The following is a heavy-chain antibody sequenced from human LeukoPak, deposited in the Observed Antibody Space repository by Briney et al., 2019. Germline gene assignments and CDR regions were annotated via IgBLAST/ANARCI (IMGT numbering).Heavy chain of an antibody. CDR3: AKADSARGVTLKTSIDY. J-gene: IGHJ4*02. D-gene: IGHD2-21*02. CDR1: GFTFSSYA. Sequence: AGGSLRLSCAASGFTFSSYAMSWVRQARGKGLEWVSVMSGNGGSTYYADSVKGRFTISRDNSKNTLYLQMNSLRGEDTAVYYCAKADSARGVTLKTSIDYWGQGTLVTVSS. CDR2: MSGNGGST. V-gene: IGHV3-23*01.